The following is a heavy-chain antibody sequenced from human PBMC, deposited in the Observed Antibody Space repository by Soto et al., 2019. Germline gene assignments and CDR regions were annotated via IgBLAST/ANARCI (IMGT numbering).Heavy chain of an antibody. CDR3: ATSLYCTNGVCSVY. V-gene: IGHV1-24*01. CDR1: GYTLTELS. J-gene: IGHJ4*02. CDR2: FDPEDGET. D-gene: IGHD2-8*01. Sequence: QVQLVQSGAEVKKPGSSVKVSCKVSGYTLTELSMHWVRQAPGKGLEWMGGFDPEDGETIYAQKFQGRVTMTEDTSTDTAYMELSSLRSENTAVYYCATSLYCTNGVCSVYWGQGTLVTVSS.